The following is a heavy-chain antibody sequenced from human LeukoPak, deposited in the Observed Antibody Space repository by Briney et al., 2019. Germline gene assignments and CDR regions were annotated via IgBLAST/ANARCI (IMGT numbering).Heavy chain of an antibody. V-gene: IGHV1-46*03. CDR1: GYTFTSYY. Sequence: ASVKVSCKASGYTFTSYYMHWVRQAPGQGLEWMGITNPSGGSISYAQKFQGRVTMTRDTSTSTVYMELSSLRSEDTAVYYCARSSVGQQPDYWGQGTLVTVSS. CDR3: ARSSVGQQPDY. J-gene: IGHJ4*02. CDR2: TNPSGGSI. D-gene: IGHD6-13*01.